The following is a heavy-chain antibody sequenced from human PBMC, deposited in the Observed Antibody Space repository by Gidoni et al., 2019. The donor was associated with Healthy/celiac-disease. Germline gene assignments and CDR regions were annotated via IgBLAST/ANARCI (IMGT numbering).Heavy chain of an antibody. CDR1: GFASSSYA. CDR2: ISGSGGST. CDR3: AKCGGVLGTPLPYDAFDI. Sequence: EVQLLETGGGWGQRGGSRRRSRAAAGFASSSYAMSWVRPAPGKGLEWVSAISGSGGSTYYADSVQGRFTISGNNSKNSLCLQFIGLSAEDSAVYYCAKCGGVLGTPLPYDAFDIWGQGTMVTVSS. D-gene: IGHD7-27*01. J-gene: IGHJ3*02. V-gene: IGHV3-23*01.